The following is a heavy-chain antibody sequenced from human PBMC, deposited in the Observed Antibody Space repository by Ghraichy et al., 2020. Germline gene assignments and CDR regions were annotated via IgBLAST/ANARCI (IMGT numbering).Heavy chain of an antibody. CDR2: INHSGST. Sequence: SETLSLTCAVYGGSFSGYYWSWIRQPPGKGLEWIGEINHSGSTNYNPSLKSRVTISVDTSKNQFSLKLSSVTAADTAVYYCAKRILITMVRGGPFDIWGQGTMVTVSS. V-gene: IGHV4-34*01. CDR3: AKRILITMVRGGPFDI. J-gene: IGHJ3*02. D-gene: IGHD3-10*01. CDR1: GGSFSGYY.